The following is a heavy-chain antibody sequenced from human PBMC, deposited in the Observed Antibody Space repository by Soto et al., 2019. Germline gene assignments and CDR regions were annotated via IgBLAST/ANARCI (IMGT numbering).Heavy chain of an antibody. J-gene: IGHJ4*02. Sequence: QVQLVESGGGVVQPGRSLRLSCAASGFTFSSYGMHWVRQAPGKGLEWVAVIWYDGSNKYYADSVKGRFTISRDNSENTLYLQMNSLRAEDTAVYYCARPRGYSGYDFDYWGQGTLVTVSS. V-gene: IGHV3-33*01. CDR2: IWYDGSNK. D-gene: IGHD5-12*01. CDR3: ARPRGYSGYDFDY. CDR1: GFTFSSYG.